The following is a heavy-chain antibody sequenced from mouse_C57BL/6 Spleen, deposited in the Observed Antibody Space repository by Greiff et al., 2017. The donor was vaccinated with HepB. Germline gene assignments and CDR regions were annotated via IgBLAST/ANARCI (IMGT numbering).Heavy chain of an antibody. D-gene: IGHD2-4*01. Sequence: VQLQESGPGLVQPSQSLSITCTVSGFALTSYGVHWVRQPPGKGLEWLGVIWSGGSTDYNAAFISILSISKDNSKSQVFFKMNSLQADDTAIYYCAGDYDGYAMDYWGQGTSVTVSS. CDR3: AGDYDGYAMDY. CDR1: GFALTSYG. V-gene: IGHV2-4*01. J-gene: IGHJ4*01. CDR2: IWSGGST.